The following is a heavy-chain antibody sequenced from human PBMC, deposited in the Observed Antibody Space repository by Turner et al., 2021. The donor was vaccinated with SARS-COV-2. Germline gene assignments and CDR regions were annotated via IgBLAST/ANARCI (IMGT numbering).Heavy chain of an antibody. Sequence: QVQLQQWGAGLLKPSEPLSLTCAVYGGSFSGYYWSWFRQPPGKGLEWIGEINHCGSRNYNSSLKSRVTIAVDTSKNQFSLKLSSVTAADTAVYFCARGNWGLWYFALWGRGTLVTVSS. J-gene: IGHJ2*01. CDR3: ARGNWGLWYFAL. V-gene: IGHV4-34*01. CDR2: INHCGSR. D-gene: IGHD7-27*01. CDR1: GGSFSGYY.